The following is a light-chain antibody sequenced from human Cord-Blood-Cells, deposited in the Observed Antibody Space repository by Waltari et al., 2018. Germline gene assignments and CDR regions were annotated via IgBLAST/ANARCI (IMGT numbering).Light chain of an antibody. CDR3: QQSYSTPRT. J-gene: IGKJ1*01. CDR1: QSISSY. CDR2: AAS. Sequence: DIQMTHSPSSLSASVADSVTITCRASQSISSYLNWYQQKPGKAPKLLIYAASSLQSWVPSRFSGSGSGTDFTLTISSLQPEEFATYYCQQSYSTPRTFGQGTKVEIK. V-gene: IGKV1-39*01.